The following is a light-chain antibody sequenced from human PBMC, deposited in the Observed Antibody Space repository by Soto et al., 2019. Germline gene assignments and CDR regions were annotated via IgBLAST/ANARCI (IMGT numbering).Light chain of an antibody. CDR3: QQYGSSPPWT. CDR1: HIVSSSY. CDR2: GAS. J-gene: IGKJ1*01. V-gene: IGKV3-20*01. Sequence: EIVLSQSPGTLSLSPGERATLSCRAIHIVSSSYLVWHQQKPGQAPRLLIYGASSRATGIPDRFSGSGSGTDFTLTISRLEPEDFAVYYCQQYGSSPPWTFGQGTKVDIK.